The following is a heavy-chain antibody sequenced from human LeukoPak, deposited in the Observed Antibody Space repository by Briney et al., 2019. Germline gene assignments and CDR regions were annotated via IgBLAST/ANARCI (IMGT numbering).Heavy chain of an antibody. Sequence: SVPLSLICTVWVDFISSYYWMWIRQPPGGGLEGIGYICYSVSVNYNPSLKSRVTISVDTSKNQFSLKLSSVTAADTAVYYCARTAVEYSSSSGYYYYMDVWGEGTTVTVSS. CDR1: VDFISSYY. J-gene: IGHJ6*03. D-gene: IGHD6-6*01. V-gene: IGHV4-59*07. CDR2: ICYSVSV. CDR3: ARTAVEYSSSSGYYYYMDV.